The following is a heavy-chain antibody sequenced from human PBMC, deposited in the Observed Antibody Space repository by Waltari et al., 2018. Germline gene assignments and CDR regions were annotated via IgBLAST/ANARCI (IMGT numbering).Heavy chain of an antibody. D-gene: IGHD6-6*01. CDR3: ARDYGSSSGY. CDR2: IYYSGST. CDR1: GGSISSYS. V-gene: IGHV4-59*01. J-gene: IGHJ4*02. Sequence: QVQLQESGPGLVKPSETLSLTCTVSGGSISSYSWSWIRQPPGKGLEWIGYIYYSGSTNYNPSLKSRVTISVDTSKNQFSLKLSSVTAADTAVYYCARDYGSSSGYWGQGTLVTVSS.